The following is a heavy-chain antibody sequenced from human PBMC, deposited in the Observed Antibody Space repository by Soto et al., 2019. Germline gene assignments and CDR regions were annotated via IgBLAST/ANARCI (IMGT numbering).Heavy chain of an antibody. D-gene: IGHD3-9*01. CDR2: ISYDGSNK. Sequence: GGSLRLSCAASGFTFSSYGMHWVRQAPGKGLEWVAVISYDGSNKYYADSVKGRFTISRDNSKNTLYLQMNSLRAEDTAVYYCAKAYARYFDWSYGMDVWGQGTXVTVSS. CDR1: GFTFSSYG. V-gene: IGHV3-30*18. J-gene: IGHJ6*02. CDR3: AKAYARYFDWSYGMDV.